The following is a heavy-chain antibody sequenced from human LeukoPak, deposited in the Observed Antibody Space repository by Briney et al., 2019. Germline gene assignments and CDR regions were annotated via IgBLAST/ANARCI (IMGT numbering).Heavy chain of an antibody. J-gene: IGHJ4*02. D-gene: IGHD3-3*01. V-gene: IGHV4-39*01. CDR3: ARHFPDFWSDY. CDR1: GGSISERSYY. Sequence: SETLSLTCTVSGGSISERSYYWGWIRQPPGKGLEWIGSLYYSGSTYYNPSLKSRVTISVDTSKNQFSLKLSSVTAADTAVYYCARHFPDFWSDYWGQGTLVTVSS. CDR2: LYYSGST.